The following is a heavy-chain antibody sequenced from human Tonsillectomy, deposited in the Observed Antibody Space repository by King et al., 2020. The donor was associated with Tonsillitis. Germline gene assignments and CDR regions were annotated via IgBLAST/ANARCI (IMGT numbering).Heavy chain of an antibody. D-gene: IGHD6-19*01. CDR3: AKVGSGWYGIDY. CDR1: GFTFSTYG. Sequence: VQLVESGGGVVQPGGSLRLSCAASGFTFSTYGMHWVRQAPGKGLEWVAFTYDGSNKYYAESVKGRFTISRDNPKNTLYLQMNSLRTEDTAVYHCAKVGSGWYGIDYWGQGTLVSVSS. J-gene: IGHJ4*02. V-gene: IGHV3-30*02. CDR2: TYDGSNK.